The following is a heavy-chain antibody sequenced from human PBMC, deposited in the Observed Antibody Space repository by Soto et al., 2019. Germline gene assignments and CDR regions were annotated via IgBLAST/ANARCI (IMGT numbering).Heavy chain of an antibody. CDR2: IGGDGAST. J-gene: IGHJ5*02. V-gene: IGHV3-23*01. D-gene: IGHD2-15*01. Sequence: EVQLLESGGGLVQPGGSLRLSCAASGFAFSSYAMSWVRQSSGKGLEWVAAIGGDGASTYYADSVRGRFIISRDNSKNTLFLHMTSLSAEDTAVYYCTKDQYGEWWFSQGWFDPWGQGSLVTVSS. CDR3: TKDQYGEWWFSQGWFDP. CDR1: GFAFSSYA.